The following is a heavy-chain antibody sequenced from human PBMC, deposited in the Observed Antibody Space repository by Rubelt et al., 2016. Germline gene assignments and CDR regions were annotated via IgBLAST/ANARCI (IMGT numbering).Heavy chain of an antibody. CDR3: ARDAPGAAASTDY. V-gene: IGHV3-74*01. D-gene: IGHD2-2*01. CDR2: ISSEGTNT. CDR1: GFTFSSSW. Sequence: DVQLVQSGGGLVQPGGSLRVSCAASGFTFSSSWMHWVRQAPGKGLVWVSRISSEGTNTNYADSVKGRFTISRDNSKNTLYLQMNSLRGEDTAVYYCARDAPGAAASTDYWGQGTLVTVSS. J-gene: IGHJ4*02.